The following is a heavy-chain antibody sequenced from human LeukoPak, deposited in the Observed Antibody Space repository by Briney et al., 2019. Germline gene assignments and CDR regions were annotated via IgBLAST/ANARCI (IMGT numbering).Heavy chain of an antibody. V-gene: IGHV4-4*07. D-gene: IGHD1-1*01. J-gene: IGHJ6*03. CDR3: ARDWGTSQGYYYYYMDV. CDR2: IYTSGST. CDR1: GGSISSYY. Sequence: SETLSLTCTVSGGSISSYYWSWIRQPAGKGLEWIGRIYTSGSTNYNPSLKSRVTMSVDTSKNQFSLKLSSVTAADTAVYYCARDWGTSQGYYYYYMDVWGKGTTVTVSS.